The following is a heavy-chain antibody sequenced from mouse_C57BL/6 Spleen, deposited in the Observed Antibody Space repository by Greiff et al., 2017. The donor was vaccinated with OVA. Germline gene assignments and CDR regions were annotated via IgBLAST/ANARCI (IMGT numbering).Heavy chain of an antibody. D-gene: IGHD1-1*01. CDR2: IWGGGST. Sequence: QVQLKQSGPGLVAPSQSLSITCTVSGFSLTSYGVDWVRQPPGKGLEWLGVIWGGGSTNYNSAPMSRLSISIDNSMSQVFLKMNSRQTDDAAMYYCAKHMAVVATDAMDYWGQGTSVTVSA. V-gene: IGHV2-9*01. CDR3: AKHMAVVATDAMDY. J-gene: IGHJ4*01. CDR1: GFSLTSYG.